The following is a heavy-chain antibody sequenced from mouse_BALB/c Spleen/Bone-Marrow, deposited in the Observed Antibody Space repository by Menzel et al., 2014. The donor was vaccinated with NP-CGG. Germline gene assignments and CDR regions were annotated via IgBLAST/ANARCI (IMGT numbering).Heavy chain of an antibody. Sequence: EVKLVESGGGLVQPGGSLKLSCAASGFDFXRYWMSWVRQAPGKGLEWIGEINPDSSTINYAPPLKDKFILSRDNAKNTLYLQMSKVRSDDTALYYCARLSYYGRFAYWGQGALVTVSA. D-gene: IGHD1-1*01. J-gene: IGHJ3*01. CDR3: ARLSYYGRFAY. V-gene: IGHV4-1*02. CDR1: GFDFXRYW. CDR2: INPDSSTI.